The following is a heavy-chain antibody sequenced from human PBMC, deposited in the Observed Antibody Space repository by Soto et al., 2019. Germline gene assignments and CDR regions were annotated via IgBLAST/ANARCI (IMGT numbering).Heavy chain of an antibody. V-gene: IGHV4-59*06. CDR3: ARVPTQVSQCYFFDS. CDR2: IDYSGST. J-gene: IGHJ4*02. Sequence: QVQLVQSGAEVKKPGSSVKVSCKASGGTFSSYAISWVRQAPGQGLEWIGYIDYSGSTYYSPSLKSRVTISADTSKNQFSLKVNSVTAADTAVYHCARVPTQVSQCYFFDSWGQGTLVTVSS. D-gene: IGHD2-8*01. CDR1: GGTFSSYAI.